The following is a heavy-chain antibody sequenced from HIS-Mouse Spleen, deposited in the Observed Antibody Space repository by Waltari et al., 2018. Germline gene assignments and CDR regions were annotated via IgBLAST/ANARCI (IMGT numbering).Heavy chain of an antibody. D-gene: IGHD6-13*01. J-gene: IGHJ2*01. CDR3: AREIPYSSSWYDWYFDL. Sequence: QLQLQESGPGLVKPSETLSLTCTVSGGSISSSSYYWGWIRQPPGKGLEWIGSIYCSGGTYYNPSLKSRVTISVDTSKNQFSLKLSSVTAADTAVYYCAREIPYSSSWYDWYFDLWGRGTLVTVSS. CDR2: IYCSGGT. V-gene: IGHV4-39*07. CDR1: GGSISSSSYY.